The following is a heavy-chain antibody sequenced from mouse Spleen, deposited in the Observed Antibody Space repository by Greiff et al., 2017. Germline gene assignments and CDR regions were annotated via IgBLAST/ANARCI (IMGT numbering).Heavy chain of an antibody. D-gene: IGHD3-2*01. J-gene: IGHJ2*01. CDR1: GYTFTSYW. CDR2: INPSSGYT. CDR3: ARDSSGYPYYFDY. Sequence: VQLQQSGAELAKPGASVKLSCKASGYTFTSYWMHWVKQRPGQGLEWIGYINPSSGYTKYNQKFKDKATLTADKSSSTAYMQLSSLTYEDSAVYYCARDSSGYPYYFDYWGQGTTLTVSS. V-gene: IGHV1-7*01.